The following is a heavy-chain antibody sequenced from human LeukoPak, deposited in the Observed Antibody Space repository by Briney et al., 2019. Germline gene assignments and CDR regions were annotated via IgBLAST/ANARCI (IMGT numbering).Heavy chain of an antibody. D-gene: IGHD6-13*01. J-gene: IGHJ4*02. CDR3: AKDQVPSSWYFDY. V-gene: IGHV3-23*01. Sequence: GGSLSFSCAASGFPFSSYARTWFAKPPGKGWNGVSAISGSGGSTYYADSVKGRFTISRDNSKNTLYLQMNSLRAEDTAVYYCAKDQVPSSWYFDYWGQGTLVTVSS. CDR2: ISGSGGST. CDR1: GFPFSSYA.